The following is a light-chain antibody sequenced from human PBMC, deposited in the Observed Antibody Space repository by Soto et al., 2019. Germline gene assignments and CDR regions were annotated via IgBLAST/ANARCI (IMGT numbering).Light chain of an antibody. CDR1: SASVLTSYY. V-gene: IGLV8-61*01. J-gene: IGLJ2*01. CDR3: ALYVGSGTVV. Sequence: QEPSFSVSPGETVTLTCGLTSASVLTSYYPSWYQQTPGQAPRTLIYSTNIRSSGVPDRFSGSILGNKAALTITGAQADDESDYYCALYVGSGTVVFGGGTKVTVL. CDR2: STN.